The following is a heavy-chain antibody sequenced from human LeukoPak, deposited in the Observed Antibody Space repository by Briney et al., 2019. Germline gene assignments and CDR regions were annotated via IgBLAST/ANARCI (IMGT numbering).Heavy chain of an antibody. CDR1: GLPFSSNV. D-gene: IGHD2-2*01. CDR3: AIEGTSCCQYFDY. V-gene: IGHV3-30*02. J-gene: IGHJ4*02. Sequence: GGSLSLSRAPSGLPFSSNVINWVRPPPAKGLEWVAFIQYVGINKFYADFVKGRFTISSDHSKDTLHLQMNSLLADHHGVDFCAIEGTSCCQYFDYGGQGTRVTVSS. CDR2: IQYVGINK.